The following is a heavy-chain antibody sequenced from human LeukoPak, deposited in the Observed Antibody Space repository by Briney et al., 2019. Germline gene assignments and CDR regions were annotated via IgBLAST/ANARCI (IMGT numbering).Heavy chain of an antibody. D-gene: IGHD7-27*01. J-gene: IGHJ4*02. CDR2: IYYSGST. CDR3: ARFAPLPAGDMGY. V-gene: IGHV4-39*07. Sequence: SETLSLTCTVSGGSISSYYWGWTRQPPGKGLEWIGSIYYSGSTYYNPSLKSRVTISVDTSKNQFSLKLSSVTAADTAVYYCARFAPLPAGDMGYWGQGTLVTVSS. CDR1: GGSISSYY.